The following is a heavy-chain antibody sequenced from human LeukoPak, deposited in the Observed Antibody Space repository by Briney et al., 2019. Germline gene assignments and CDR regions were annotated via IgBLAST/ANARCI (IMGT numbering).Heavy chain of an antibody. CDR2: ISDSGSNT. Sequence: GGSLRLSCAASGFTFTSYAMNWVRQAPGKGLEWVSAISDSGSNTYYADSVKGRFSISRDNSKNTLYLYMNSLRAEDTAVYYCAKDGDPTVTTDFDYWGQGTLVTVSS. CDR1: GFTFTSYA. J-gene: IGHJ4*02. V-gene: IGHV3-23*01. CDR3: AKDGDPTVTTDFDY. D-gene: IGHD4-17*01.